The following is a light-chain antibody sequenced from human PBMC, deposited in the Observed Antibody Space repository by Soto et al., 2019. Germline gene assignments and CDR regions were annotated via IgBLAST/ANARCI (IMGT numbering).Light chain of an antibody. CDR3: CLYTSTTTYV. V-gene: IGLV2-14*01. J-gene: IGLJ1*01. CDR2: EVT. Sequence: QSVLTQPASVSGSPGQSITISCTGTGSDVGDYDYVSWYQHHPGKAPKVMIYEVTNRPSGVSNRFSGSKSGNTASLTISVLLAEDEADYYCCLYTSTTTYVFGPGTKLTVL. CDR1: GSDVGDYDY.